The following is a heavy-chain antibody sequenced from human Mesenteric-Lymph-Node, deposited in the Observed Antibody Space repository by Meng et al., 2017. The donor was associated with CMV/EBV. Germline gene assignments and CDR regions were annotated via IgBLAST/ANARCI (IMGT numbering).Heavy chain of an antibody. CDR3: ARMYNSGSYQLDY. Sequence: TVSGGYISSYYGSWIRQPPGMGLEWIGYIYYSGSTSYNPSLKSRVTISVDTSKDQFSLELTYVTAADTAVYYCARMYNSGSYQLDYWGQGTLVTVSS. V-gene: IGHV4-59*01. CDR1: GGYISSYY. CDR2: IYYSGST. D-gene: IGHD3-10*01. J-gene: IGHJ4*02.